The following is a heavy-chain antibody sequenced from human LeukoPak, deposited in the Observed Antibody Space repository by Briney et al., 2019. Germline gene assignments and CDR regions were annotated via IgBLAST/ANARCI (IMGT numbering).Heavy chain of an antibody. CDR3: AREGGHQLFYPSWTHTGHFDF. Sequence: SETLSLTCTVSTYSIASGYFWGCIRQSPGKGLEWIATVHHPDITHYNPSLERRATISMDPSRNHFSPTLKSVTAADTAVYYCAREGGHQLFYPSWTHTGHFDFWGQGIVVTVSS. CDR2: VHHPDIT. D-gene: IGHD2-8*02. CDR1: TYSIASGYF. V-gene: IGHV4-38-2*02. J-gene: IGHJ4*02.